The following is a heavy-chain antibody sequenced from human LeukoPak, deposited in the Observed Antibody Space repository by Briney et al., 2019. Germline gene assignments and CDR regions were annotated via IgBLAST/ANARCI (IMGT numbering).Heavy chain of an antibody. CDR2: IWYDGSNK. Sequence: GGSLRLSCAASGFTFSSYGMHWVRQAPGKGLEWVAVIWYDGSNKYYADSVEGRFTISRDNSKNTPYLQMNSLRAEDTAVYYCAKGRSSGWSYYYGMDVWGQGTTVTVSS. V-gene: IGHV3-33*06. D-gene: IGHD6-19*01. J-gene: IGHJ6*02. CDR3: AKGRSSGWSYYYGMDV. CDR1: GFTFSSYG.